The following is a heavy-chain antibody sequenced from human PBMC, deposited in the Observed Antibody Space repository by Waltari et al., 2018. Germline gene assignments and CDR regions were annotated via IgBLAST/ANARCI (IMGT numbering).Heavy chain of an antibody. CDR2: ISKDGSDK. Sequence: QVQLVESGGGVVQPGRSLRLSCAASGFTFSTYVMYWVRQAPGKGLEWVAVISKDGSDKYYGDSVKGRFTISRDNSKSTLYLQMNSLRVEDTAFYYCARDRGVTIFQVINDASDIWGQGTMVTVSS. J-gene: IGHJ3*02. CDR1: GFTFSTYV. D-gene: IGHD3-3*01. CDR3: ARDRGVTIFQVINDASDI. V-gene: IGHV3-30*01.